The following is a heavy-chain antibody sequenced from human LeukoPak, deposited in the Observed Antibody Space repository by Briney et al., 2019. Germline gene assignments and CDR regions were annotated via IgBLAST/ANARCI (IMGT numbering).Heavy chain of an antibody. Sequence: SETLSLTCSVSVSSISSGNYWGWIRQSPGKGLEWIGSLHHVGSSHYNPSLGSRVTISLDTSKNQFSLTMTSMTAADTGIYYCTRGLASGVDPWGQGILVTVSS. CDR1: VSSISSGNY. CDR3: TRGLASGVDP. CDR2: LHHVGSS. V-gene: IGHV4-38-2*02. J-gene: IGHJ5*02.